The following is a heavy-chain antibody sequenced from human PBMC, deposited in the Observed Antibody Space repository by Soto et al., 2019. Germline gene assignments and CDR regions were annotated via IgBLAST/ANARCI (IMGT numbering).Heavy chain of an antibody. J-gene: IGHJ4*02. CDR1: GFTFSSYA. V-gene: IGHV3-30-3*01. Sequence: QVQLVESGGGVVQPGRSLRLSCAASGFTFSSYAMHWVRQAPGKGLEWVAVISYDGSNKYYADPVKGRFTISRDNSKNTLYLQMNSLRAEDTAVYDCAREGIAVAGPIDYWGQGTLVTVSS. CDR2: ISYDGSNK. D-gene: IGHD6-19*01. CDR3: AREGIAVAGPIDY.